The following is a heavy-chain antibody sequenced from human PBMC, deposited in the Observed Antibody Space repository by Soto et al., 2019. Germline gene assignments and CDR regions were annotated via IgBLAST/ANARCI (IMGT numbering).Heavy chain of an antibody. CDR3: ARGWGRIFDY. V-gene: IGHV4-34*01. CDR1: GGSFSGYY. D-gene: IGHD7-27*01. CDR2: INHSRST. Sequence: QVQLQQWGAGLSKPSETLSLTCAVYGGSFSGYYWSWIRQPPGKGLEWIGEINHSRSTNYNPSLKSRVTISVDTSKNQFSLKLSSVTAADTAVYYCARGWGRIFDYWGQGTLVTVSS. J-gene: IGHJ4*02.